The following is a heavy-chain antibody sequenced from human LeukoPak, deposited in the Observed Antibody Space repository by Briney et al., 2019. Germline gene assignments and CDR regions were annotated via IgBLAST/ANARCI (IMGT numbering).Heavy chain of an antibody. J-gene: IGHJ3*02. CDR1: GGSISSSSYY. CDR3: ARPRDCSSTSCYPYYDFWSGRGAFDI. CDR2: IYYSGST. D-gene: IGHD2-2*01. Sequence: PSETLSLTCTVSGGSISSSSYYWGWIRQPPGKGLEWIGGIYYSGSTSYNPSLKSRVTISVDTSKNQFSLKLSSVTAADTAVYYCARPRDCSSTSCYPYYDFWSGRGAFDIWGQGTMVTVSS. V-gene: IGHV4-39*01.